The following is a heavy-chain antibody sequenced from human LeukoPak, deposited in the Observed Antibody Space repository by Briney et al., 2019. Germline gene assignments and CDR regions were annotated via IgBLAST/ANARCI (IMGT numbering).Heavy chain of an antibody. CDR2: IYYSGST. J-gene: IGHJ3*02. CDR1: GGSISSYY. Sequence: SEALSLTCTVSGGSISSYYWSWIRQPPGKGLEWIGYIYYSGSTNYSPSLKSRVTISVDKSKNQFSLKLSSVTAADTAVYYCARDGYSSGWYLRRNAFDIWGQGTMVTVSS. D-gene: IGHD6-19*01. CDR3: ARDGYSSGWYLRRNAFDI. V-gene: IGHV4-59*12.